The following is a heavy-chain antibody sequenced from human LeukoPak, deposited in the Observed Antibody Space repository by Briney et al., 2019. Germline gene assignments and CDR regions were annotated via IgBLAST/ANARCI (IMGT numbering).Heavy chain of an antibody. V-gene: IGHV1-18*01. CDR2: ISAYNGNT. CDR3: ARGRRRGSGPPPFGY. Sequence: ASVKVSCKASGYTFTSYGISWVRQAPGQGLEWMGWISAYNGNTNYAQKLQGRVTMTTDTSTSTAYMELRSLRSDDTAVYYCARGRRRGSGPPPFGYWGQGTLVTVSS. D-gene: IGHD6-19*01. CDR1: GYTFTSYG. J-gene: IGHJ4*02.